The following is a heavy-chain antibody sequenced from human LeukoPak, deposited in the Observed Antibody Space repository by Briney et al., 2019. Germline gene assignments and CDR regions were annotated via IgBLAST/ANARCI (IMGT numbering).Heavy chain of an antibody. Sequence: SETLSLTCTVSGGSLSSYYWSWIRQPPGKGLEWIGYIYYSGSTNYNPSLKSRVTISVDTSKNQFSLKLSSVTAADTAVYYCARDLDSYFDYWGQGTLVTVSS. CDR1: GGSLSSYY. CDR2: IYYSGST. D-gene: IGHD3/OR15-3a*01. CDR3: ARDLDSYFDY. V-gene: IGHV4-59*01. J-gene: IGHJ4*02.